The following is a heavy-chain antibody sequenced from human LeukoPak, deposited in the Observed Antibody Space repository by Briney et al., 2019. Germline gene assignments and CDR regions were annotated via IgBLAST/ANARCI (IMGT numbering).Heavy chain of an antibody. CDR1: GFTFSYFE. CDR3: AREGRYYGSGSHRDGFDI. V-gene: IGHV3-48*03. D-gene: IGHD3-10*01. Sequence: GGSLRLSCAASGFTFSYFEMNWVRQAPGKGLELVSYISSSGSPKYYADSVKGRFTISRDNAKNSLYLQMNSLTAEDTAIYYCAREGRYYGSGSHRDGFDIWGQGTMVTVSS. J-gene: IGHJ3*02. CDR2: ISSSGSPK.